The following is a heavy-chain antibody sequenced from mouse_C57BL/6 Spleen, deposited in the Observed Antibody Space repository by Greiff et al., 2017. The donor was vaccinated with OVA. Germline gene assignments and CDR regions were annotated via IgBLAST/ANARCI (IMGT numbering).Heavy chain of an antibody. CDR2: ISSGSSTI. V-gene: IGHV5-17*01. J-gene: IGHJ4*01. D-gene: IGHD2-1*01. Sequence: EVKVVESGGGLVKPGGSLKLSCAASGFTFSDYGMHWVRQAPEKGLEWVAYISSGSSTIYYADTVKGRFTISRDNAKNTLFLQMTSLRSEDTAMYYCATPYGNYVEAMDYWGQGTSVTVSS. CDR1: GFTFSDYG. CDR3: ATPYGNYVEAMDY.